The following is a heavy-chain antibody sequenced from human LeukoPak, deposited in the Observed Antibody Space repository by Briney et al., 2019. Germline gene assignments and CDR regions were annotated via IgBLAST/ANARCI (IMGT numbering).Heavy chain of an antibody. CDR3: VWNHYMDV. CDR2: IYSSGST. Sequence: SETLSLTCTVSGVSISSGTNYWSWIRQPAGKGLEWIGRIYSSGSTNYNPSLKSRVTMSLDTSKNQFSLTLSSVTAADTAIYFCVWNHYMDVWGKGTAVTISS. D-gene: IGHD3-3*01. J-gene: IGHJ6*03. CDR1: GVSISSGTNY. V-gene: IGHV4-61*02.